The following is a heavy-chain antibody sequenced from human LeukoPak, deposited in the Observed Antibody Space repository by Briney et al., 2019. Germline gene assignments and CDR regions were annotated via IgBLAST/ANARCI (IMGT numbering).Heavy chain of an antibody. V-gene: IGHV1-2*02. J-gene: IGHJ4*02. Sequence: ASVKVSCKASGYTFTGYYMHWVRQAPGQGLEWMGWINPNSGGTNYAQKFQGRVTMTRDTSISTAYMELSRLRSDDTAVYYCARVSRDRSNWYRGSLDYWGQRTLVTVSS. CDR3: ARVSRDRSNWYRGSLDY. CDR1: GYTFTGYY. CDR2: INPNSGGT. D-gene: IGHD6-13*01.